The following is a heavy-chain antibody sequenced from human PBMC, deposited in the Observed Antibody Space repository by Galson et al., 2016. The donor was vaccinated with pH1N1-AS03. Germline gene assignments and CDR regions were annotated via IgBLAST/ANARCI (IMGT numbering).Heavy chain of an antibody. CDR1: GGTFSNYA. D-gene: IGHD3-22*01. V-gene: IGHV1-69*13. J-gene: IGHJ4*02. CDR2: IHPIFGTP. Sequence: SVKVSCKASGGTFSNYAISWMRQAPGQGLEWMGGIHPIFGTPSHAQKFRGRLTVTADASTSAAYMERSSLTSEDTAIYYCARDRHYDSSGRYFYESEHWGQGTLVIVSS. CDR3: ARDRHYDSSGRYFYESEH.